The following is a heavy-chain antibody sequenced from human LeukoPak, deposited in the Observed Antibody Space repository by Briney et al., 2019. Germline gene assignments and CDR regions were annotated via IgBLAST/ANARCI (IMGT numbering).Heavy chain of an antibody. J-gene: IGHJ4*02. CDR2: IKPDGSQK. CDR3: ARVHSGSLFHLFDF. D-gene: IGHD1-26*01. CDR1: GFTFSSYW. Sequence: PGGSLRLSCAASGFTFSSYWMSGVRQAPGKGLDWVANIKPDGSQKYYVDSVKGRFTISRDSAKNSVHLQMNSLRAEDTAVHYCARVHSGSLFHLFDFWGQGTLVTVSS. V-gene: IGHV3-7*01.